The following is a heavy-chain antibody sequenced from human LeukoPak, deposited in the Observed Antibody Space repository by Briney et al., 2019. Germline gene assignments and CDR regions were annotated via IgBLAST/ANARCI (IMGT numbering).Heavy chain of an antibody. CDR1: GITFSSYG. CDR2: ISSTGGTT. CDR3: ARESGYHGSGFDP. Sequence: GGSLRLSCAASGITFSSYGMSWVRQAPGKGLEWVSSISSTGGTTYYADSVKGRFTISRDNAKNTLYLQMNSLRDEDTAVYYCARESGYHGSGFDPWGQGTLVTVSS. J-gene: IGHJ5*02. V-gene: IGHV3-23*01. D-gene: IGHD3-10*01.